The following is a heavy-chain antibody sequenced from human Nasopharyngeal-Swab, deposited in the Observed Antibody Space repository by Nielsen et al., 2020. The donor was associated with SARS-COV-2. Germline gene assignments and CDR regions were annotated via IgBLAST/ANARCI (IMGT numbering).Heavy chain of an antibody. J-gene: IGHJ6*02. CDR1: GFTFTSNW. CDR3: TRDLRRSGWDYYQYGMDV. D-gene: IGHD6-19*01. V-gene: IGHV3-74*01. Sequence: GESLKISCAASGFTFTSNWMHWVRQAPGKGLVWVARINSGGSRTTYADSVKGRFTIPRDNARNTLYLQMNSLRAEDTAVYYCTRDLRRSGWDYYQYGMDVWGQGTTVTVSS. CDR2: INSGGSRT.